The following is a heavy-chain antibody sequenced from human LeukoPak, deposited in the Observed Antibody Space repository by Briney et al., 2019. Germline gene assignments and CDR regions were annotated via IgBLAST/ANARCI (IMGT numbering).Heavy chain of an antibody. CDR3: AKPHRDGYIVGYFDY. V-gene: IGHV3-23*01. CDR1: GFTFSSYA. J-gene: IGHJ4*02. CDR2: ISGRGGST. Sequence: GGSLRLSCAASGFTFSSYAMSWVRQAPGKGLGGVSAISGRGGSTFYADSVKGRFTISRGNSKNTLYLQMNSLRAEDTAVYYCAKPHRDGYIVGYFDYWGQGTLVTVSS. D-gene: IGHD5-24*01.